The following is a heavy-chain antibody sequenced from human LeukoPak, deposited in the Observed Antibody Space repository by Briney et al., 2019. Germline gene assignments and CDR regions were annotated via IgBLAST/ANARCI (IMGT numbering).Heavy chain of an antibody. D-gene: IGHD2-21*02. CDR1: GGSISSGGYY. J-gene: IGHJ3*02. CDR3: ARVKMQLAYCGGDCYLGAFDI. V-gene: IGHV4-31*03. CDR2: IYYSGST. Sequence: SETLSLTCTVSGGSISSGGYYWSWIRQHPGKGLEWIGYIYYSGSTYYNPSLKGRVTISVDTSRNQFSLKLSSVTAADTAVYYCARVKMQLAYCGGDCYLGAFDIWGQGTMVTVSS.